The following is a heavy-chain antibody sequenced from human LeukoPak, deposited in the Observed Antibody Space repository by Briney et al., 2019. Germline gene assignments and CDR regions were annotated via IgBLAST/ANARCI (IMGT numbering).Heavy chain of an antibody. Sequence: GGSLRLSCAASGFTFSSYWMNWVRQAPGKGLEWVAKIKQDGNERHYVDSVKGRFTISRDNAKNSLYLQMNSLRAEDTAVYYCAKLPLFYGSGSHYFDYWGQGTLVTVSS. CDR2: IKQDGNER. J-gene: IGHJ4*02. CDR1: GFTFSSYW. CDR3: AKLPLFYGSGSHYFDY. V-gene: IGHV3-7*03. D-gene: IGHD3-10*01.